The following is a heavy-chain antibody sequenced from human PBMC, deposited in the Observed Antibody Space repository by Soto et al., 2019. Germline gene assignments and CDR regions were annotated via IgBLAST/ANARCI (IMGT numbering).Heavy chain of an antibody. D-gene: IGHD4-17*01. J-gene: IGHJ5*02. CDR2: ISVSGGST. Sequence: XGCLRLSFAASGFTFSSYSMSWVRQAPGKGLDWVSAISVSGGSTYYADSVKGRFTISRDNSKNTLYLQMHSLRAEDTAVYYCAKSVYGDYQKWFDTWGQGTLVTVSS. CDR1: GFTFSSYS. CDR3: AKSVYGDYQKWFDT. V-gene: IGHV3-23*01.